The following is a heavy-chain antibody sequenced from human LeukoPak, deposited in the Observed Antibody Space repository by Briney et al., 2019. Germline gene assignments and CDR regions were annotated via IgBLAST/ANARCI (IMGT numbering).Heavy chain of an antibody. CDR1: GFAFNTYS. CDR2: ITSSSTTK. V-gene: IGHV3-48*01. J-gene: IGHJ4*02. CDR3: AKFNYAPPYFDY. Sequence: GGSLRLSCAASGFAFNTYSMNWVRQAPGKGLEWVSSITSSSTTKYYADSVKGRFTISRDNAKNTLYLQMNSLRAEDTAVYYCAKFNYAPPYFDYWGQGTLVTVSS. D-gene: IGHD2-2*01.